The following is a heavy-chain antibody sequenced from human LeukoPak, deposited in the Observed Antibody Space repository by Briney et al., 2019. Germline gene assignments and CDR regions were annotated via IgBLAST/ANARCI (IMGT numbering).Heavy chain of an antibody. V-gene: IGHV3-7*01. CDR2: INEDGIET. Sequence: GGSLRLSCAASGFTFRTSCMSWVRQAPGKALEWVADINEDGIETYYVHSLRGRFTISRDNANNSLFLQMDSLRAEDTAVYYCARQARVTHFYGGFGSHSDFWGQGILVTVSS. CDR1: GFTFRTSC. J-gene: IGHJ4*02. CDR3: ARQARVTHFYGGFGSHSDF. D-gene: IGHD3-10*01.